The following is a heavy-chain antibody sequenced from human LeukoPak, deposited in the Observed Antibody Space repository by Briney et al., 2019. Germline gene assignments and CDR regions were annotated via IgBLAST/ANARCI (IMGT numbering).Heavy chain of an antibody. Sequence: SETLSLTCTASDGSISSYYWGWIRQPPGKGLEWIGYIYYSGNTNYNPSLKSRVTISIDTSKNQFSLKLSSVTAADTAVDYCARGLVHWYFDLWGRGTLLTVS. CDR3: ARGLVHWYFDL. D-gene: IGHD6-6*01. CDR1: DGSISSYY. CDR2: IYYSGNT. V-gene: IGHV4-59*13. J-gene: IGHJ2*01.